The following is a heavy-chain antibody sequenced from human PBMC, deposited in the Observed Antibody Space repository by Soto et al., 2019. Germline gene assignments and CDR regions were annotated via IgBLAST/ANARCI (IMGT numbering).Heavy chain of an antibody. D-gene: IGHD2-2*01. CDR1: GFTFSNHA. J-gene: IGHJ6*02. V-gene: IGHV3-23*01. Sequence: PGGSLRLSCEASGFTFSNHAMAWVRQTPGKGLEWVSGLSGSGGSTYYADSVKGRFTISRDNSKNTLSLQMNSLRAEDTAVYYCAKEVVPAALYGMDVWGQGTTVTVSS. CDR2: LSGSGGST. CDR3: AKEVVPAALYGMDV.